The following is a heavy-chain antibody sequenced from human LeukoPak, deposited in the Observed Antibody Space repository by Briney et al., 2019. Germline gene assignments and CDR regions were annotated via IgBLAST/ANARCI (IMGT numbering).Heavy chain of an antibody. Sequence: SETLTLPCTVSIRSLNRYYARWIRQPPGKGLEWIGYIYYSGRTNYNPSLKSRVAISVDTSKEQFSLKLSSVTAADTAVYYCARDYSGNSGGWFYPWGQGILVTVSS. J-gene: IGHJ5*02. CDR1: IRSLNRYY. CDR2: IYYSGRT. D-gene: IGHD2-15*01. CDR3: ARDYSGNSGGWFYP. V-gene: IGHV4-59*01.